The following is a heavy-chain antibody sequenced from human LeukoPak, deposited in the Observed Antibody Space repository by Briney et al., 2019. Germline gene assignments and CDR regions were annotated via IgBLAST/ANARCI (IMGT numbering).Heavy chain of an antibody. CDR3: ARIRGVYDAFDI. J-gene: IGHJ3*02. CDR1: GFTFGSYG. V-gene: IGHV3-33*01. CDR2: IWYDGSNK. D-gene: IGHD5/OR15-5a*01. Sequence: GGSLRLSCAASGFTFGSYGMHWVRQAPGKGLEWVAVIWYDGSNKYYADSVKGRFTISRHNSKSTLYLQMNSLRAEDTAVYYCARIRGVYDAFDIWGQGTMVTVSS.